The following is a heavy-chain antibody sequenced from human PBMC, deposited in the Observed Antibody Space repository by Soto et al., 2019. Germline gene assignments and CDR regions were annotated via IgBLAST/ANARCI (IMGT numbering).Heavy chain of an antibody. D-gene: IGHD3-3*01. V-gene: IGHV3-33*01. CDR2: LWYDGSNQ. J-gene: IGHJ4*02. Sequence: QVQLVESGGGVVQPGTSLRLSCAASGFSFSSYAMHWVRQAPGKGLEGVAALWYDGSNQNYAESVKGRFTISRDNSKRTVYLQMNSLKAEDTAVYYCARDINDFWSGYLYWGQGTLVTVSS. CDR1: GFSFSSYA. CDR3: ARDINDFWSGYLY.